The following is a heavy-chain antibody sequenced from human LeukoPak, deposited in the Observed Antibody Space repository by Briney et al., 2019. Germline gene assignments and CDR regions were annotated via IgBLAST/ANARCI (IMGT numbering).Heavy chain of an antibody. V-gene: IGHV3-33*01. CDR2: IWYDGSNK. Sequence: GGSLRLSCAASGFTFSSYGMHWVRQAPGKGLEWVAVIWYDGSNKYYAHSVKGRFTISRDNSKNTLYLQMNSLRAEDTAVYYCARDRATSGKYAYYFDYWGQGTLVTVSS. D-gene: IGHD1-26*01. CDR3: ARDRATSGKYAYYFDY. CDR1: GFTFSSYG. J-gene: IGHJ4*02.